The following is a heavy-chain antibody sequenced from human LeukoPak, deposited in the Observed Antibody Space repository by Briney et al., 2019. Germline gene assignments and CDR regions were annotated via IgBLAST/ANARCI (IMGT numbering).Heavy chain of an antibody. D-gene: IGHD2-2*01. Sequence: KSSETLSLTCTVSGGSISSSSYYWGWIRQPPGKGLEWIGSIYYSGSTYYNPSLKSRVTISVDTSKNQFSLKLSSVTAADTAVYYCASALSSDDDIVVVPAAPDFDYWGQGTLVTVSS. CDR2: IYYSGST. J-gene: IGHJ4*02. CDR1: GGSISSSSYY. V-gene: IGHV4-39*01. CDR3: ASALSSDDDIVVVPAAPDFDY.